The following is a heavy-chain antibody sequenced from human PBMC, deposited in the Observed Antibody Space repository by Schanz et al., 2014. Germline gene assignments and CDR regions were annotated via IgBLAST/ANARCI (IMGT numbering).Heavy chain of an antibody. CDR1: GYTFTRSG. CDR2: IGGSDGNT. V-gene: IGHV1-18*01. J-gene: IGHJ4*02. Sequence: QVQLVQSGGEVKTPGASVKVSCKASGYTFTRSGISWVRQAPGQGLEWMGWIGGSDGNTNFAQKFQGRVTMTTDTSTSTVYMELRSLTSDDSAVYYCARERGQWDGNYLDYWGQGTLVTVSS. D-gene: IGHD1-26*01. CDR3: ARERGQWDGNYLDY.